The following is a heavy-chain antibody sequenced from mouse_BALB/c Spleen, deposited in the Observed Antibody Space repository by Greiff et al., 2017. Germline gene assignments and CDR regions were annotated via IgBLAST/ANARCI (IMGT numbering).Heavy chain of an antibody. V-gene: IGHV3-2*02. J-gene: IGHJ2*01. CDR2: ISYSGST. Sequence: EVKLMESGPGLVKPSQSLSLTCTVTGYSITSDYAWNWIRQFPGNKLEWMGYISYSGSTSYNPSLKSRISITRDTSKNQFFLQLNSVTTEDTATYYCAREGYGNYEGYWGQGTTLTVSS. D-gene: IGHD2-1*01. CDR3: AREGYGNYEGY. CDR1: GYSITSDYA.